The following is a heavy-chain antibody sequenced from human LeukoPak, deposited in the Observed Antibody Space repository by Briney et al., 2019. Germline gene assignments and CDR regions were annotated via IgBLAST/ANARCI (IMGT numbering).Heavy chain of an antibody. CDR3: ARGETVTTWAEYFQH. V-gene: IGHV1-2*02. J-gene: IGHJ1*01. Sequence: ASVKVSCKASGYTFTGYFMHWVRQAPGQGLEWMGWSNPNSGGTNYAQKFQGRVTMTRDTSISTAYMELSSLRSDDTAVYYCARGETVTTWAEYFQHWGQGTLVTVSS. CDR2: SNPNSGGT. CDR1: GYTFTGYF. D-gene: IGHD4-17*01.